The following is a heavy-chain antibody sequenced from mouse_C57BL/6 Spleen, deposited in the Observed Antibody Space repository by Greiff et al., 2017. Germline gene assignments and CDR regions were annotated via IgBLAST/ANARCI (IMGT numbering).Heavy chain of an antibody. V-gene: IGHV1-50*01. Sequence: QVQLKQPGAELVKPGASVKLSCKASGYTFTSYWMQWVKQRPGQGLEWIGEIDPSDSYTNYNQKFKGKATLTVDTSSSTAYMQLSSLTSEDSAVYYCARSGYSNYFDYWGQGTTLTVSS. J-gene: IGHJ2*01. D-gene: IGHD2-5*01. CDR2: IDPSDSYT. CDR3: ARSGYSNYFDY. CDR1: GYTFTSYW.